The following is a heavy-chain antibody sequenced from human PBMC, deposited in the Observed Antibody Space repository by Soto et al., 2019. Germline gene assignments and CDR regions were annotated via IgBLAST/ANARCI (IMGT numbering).Heavy chain of an antibody. D-gene: IGHD3-3*01. CDR3: GRGEGGRAFFGVVIIRRLGGMDV. CDR2: ISSSSSYI. Sequence: EVQLVESGGGLVKPGGSLRLSCAASGFTFSSYSMNWVRQAPGKGLEWVSSISSSSSYIYYADSVKGRFTISRDNAKNSRYVKMNGLRAEDTAVYYCGRGEGGRAFFGVVIIRRLGGMDVWGQGTTVTVSS. V-gene: IGHV3-21*01. CDR1: GFTFSSYS. J-gene: IGHJ6*02.